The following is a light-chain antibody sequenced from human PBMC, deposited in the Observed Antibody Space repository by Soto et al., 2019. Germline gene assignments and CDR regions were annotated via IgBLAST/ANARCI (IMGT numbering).Light chain of an antibody. J-gene: IGKJ1*01. CDR3: QQYYSTPRT. CDR2: WAS. Sequence: DIVMTQSPDSLAVSLGERATINCKSSQSVLYSSNNKNYLAWYQQKPGQPPTLLIYWASTRESGVPDRFSGSGSGTDFTLTISSLRAEDVAVYYCQQYYSTPRTFGQGTKVEIK. CDR1: QSVLYSSNNKNY. V-gene: IGKV4-1*01.